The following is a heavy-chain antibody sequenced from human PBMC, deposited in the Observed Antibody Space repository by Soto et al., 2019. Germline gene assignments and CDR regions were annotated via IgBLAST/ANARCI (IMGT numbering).Heavy chain of an antibody. CDR3: AAGGGLHRYY. J-gene: IGHJ4*02. D-gene: IGHD5-12*01. CDR1: GGSISSGGYS. Sequence: QLQLQESGSGLVKPSQTLSLTCAVSGGSISSGGYSWSWIRQPPGKGLEWIGYIYHNGSTYYKPSLKSRTTLSVDRSKIQFAPKLSSVTAADTAVCYGAAGGGLHRYYGGQGAMVTVSS. CDR2: IYHNGST. V-gene: IGHV4-30-2*01.